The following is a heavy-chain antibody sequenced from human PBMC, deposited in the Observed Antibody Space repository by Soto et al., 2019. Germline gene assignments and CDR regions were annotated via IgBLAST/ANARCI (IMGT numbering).Heavy chain of an antibody. D-gene: IGHD4-17*01. J-gene: IGHJ5*02. Sequence: ASVKVSCKASGYTFTNYYMHWVRQAPGQGLEWMGLIYPSGSSTSYTQKFQGRVTMTRDTSISTAYMELSRLRSDDTAVYYCARVLLRSKSCWFDPWGQGTLVTVSS. CDR3: ARVLLRSKSCWFDP. CDR2: IYPSGSST. V-gene: IGHV1-2*02. CDR1: GYTFTNYY.